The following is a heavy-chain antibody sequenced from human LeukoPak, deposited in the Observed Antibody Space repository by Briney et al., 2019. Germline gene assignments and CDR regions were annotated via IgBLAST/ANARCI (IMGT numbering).Heavy chain of an antibody. Sequence: PGGSLRLSCAASGFTFSSYWMSWVRQAPGKGLEWVANIKQDGSAKYYVDSVKGRFTISRDNAKNSLYLQMNSLRAEDTAVYYCARDYTYYDILTGYPYWYFDLWGRGTLVTVSS. J-gene: IGHJ2*01. CDR2: IKQDGSAK. V-gene: IGHV3-7*01. CDR1: GFTFSSYW. CDR3: ARDYTYYDILTGYPYWYFDL. D-gene: IGHD3-9*01.